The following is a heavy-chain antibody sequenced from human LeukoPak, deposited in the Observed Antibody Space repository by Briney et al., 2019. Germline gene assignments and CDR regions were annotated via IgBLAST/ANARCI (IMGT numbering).Heavy chain of an antibody. J-gene: IGHJ4*02. CDR2: IVVGSGNT. D-gene: IGHD6-13*01. V-gene: IGHV1-58*01. Sequence: SVKVSCKASGFTFTSSAVQWVRQARGQRLEWIGWIVVGSGNTNYAQKFQERVTITRDMSTSTAYMELSSLRSEDTAVYYCAAERWRSSSWGYYFDYWGQGTLVTVSS. CDR3: AAERWRSSSWGYYFDY. CDR1: GFTFTSSA.